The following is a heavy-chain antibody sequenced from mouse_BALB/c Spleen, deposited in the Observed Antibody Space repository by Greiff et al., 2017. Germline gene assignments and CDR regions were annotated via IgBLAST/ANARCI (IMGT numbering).Heavy chain of an antibody. V-gene: IGHV5-12-1*01. J-gene: IGHJ2*01. CDR3: ARRGNYVFYFDY. D-gene: IGHD2-1*01. Sequence: VQLKESGGGLVKPGGSLKLSCAASGFAFSSYDMSWVRQTPEKRLEWVAYISSGGGSTYYPDTVKGRFTISRDNAKNTLYLQMTSLRSEDTAMYYCARRGNYVFYFDYWGQGTTLTVSS. CDR2: ISSGGGST. CDR1: GFAFSSYD.